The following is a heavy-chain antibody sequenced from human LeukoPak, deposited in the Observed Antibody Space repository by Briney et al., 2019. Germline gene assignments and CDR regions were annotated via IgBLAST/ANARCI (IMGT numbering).Heavy chain of an antibody. J-gene: IGHJ3*02. CDR3: ARVIGYCSGGSCYSQNGAFDI. CDR1: GGSITSGDYY. V-gene: IGHV4-30-4*01. Sequence: SETLSLICTVSGGSITSGDYYWSWIRQPPGKGMEWIGYIYNSGSTYYNPSLKSRVTISVDTSKNQFSLKLSSVTAADTAVYYCARVIGYCSGGSCYSQNGAFDIWGQGTMVTVSS. D-gene: IGHD2-15*01. CDR2: IYNSGST.